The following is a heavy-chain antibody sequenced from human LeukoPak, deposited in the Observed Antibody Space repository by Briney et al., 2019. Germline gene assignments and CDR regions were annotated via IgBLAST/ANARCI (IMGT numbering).Heavy chain of an antibody. V-gene: IGHV1-2*02. J-gene: IGHJ4*02. Sequence: ASVKVSCKASGYTFTGYYMHWVRQAPGQGLEWMGWINPNSGGTNYAQKFQGRVTMTRDTSISTAYMELSSLRAEDTAVHYCAKVGLTVTTILDYFDYWGQGILVTVSS. CDR3: AKVGLTVTTILDYFDY. CDR1: GYTFTGYY. CDR2: INPNSGGT. D-gene: IGHD4-11*01.